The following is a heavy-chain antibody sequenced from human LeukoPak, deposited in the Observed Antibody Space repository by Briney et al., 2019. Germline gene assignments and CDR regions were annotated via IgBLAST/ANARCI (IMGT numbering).Heavy chain of an antibody. CDR2: IDGDGGNT. V-gene: IGHV3-23*01. J-gene: IGHJ4*02. CDR1: GFIFSSFA. CDR3: AQDYGRDGEGTMFDY. D-gene: IGHD3-10*01. Sequence: GGSLRLSCAVSGFIFSSFAMSWVRQAPGKGLEWVPGIDGDGGNTWNADSVKGRFTISRDNSKNTLYLQMNSLRVEDTAVYYCAQDYGRDGEGTMFDYWGQGILVTVSS.